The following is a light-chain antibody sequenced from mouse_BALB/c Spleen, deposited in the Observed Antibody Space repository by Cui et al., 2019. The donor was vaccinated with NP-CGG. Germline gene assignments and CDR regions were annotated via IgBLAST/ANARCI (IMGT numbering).Light chain of an antibody. Sequence: QAVVTQESALTTSPGKTVTLTCRSSTGTVTTSNYANWVQEKPDHLFTGLIGGTNNRAPGVPARFSGSLIGDKAALTITGAQTEDVAMYFCALWYSNHWVFGGGTKLTVL. CDR1: TGTVTTSNY. V-gene: IGLV1*01. CDR3: ALWYSNHWV. CDR2: GTN. J-gene: IGLJ1*01.